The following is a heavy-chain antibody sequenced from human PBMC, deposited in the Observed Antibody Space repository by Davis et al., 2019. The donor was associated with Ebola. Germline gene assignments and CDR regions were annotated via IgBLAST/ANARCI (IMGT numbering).Heavy chain of an antibody. D-gene: IGHD2-15*01. J-gene: IGHJ6*04. CDR3: ARSPRDVVVVAATPVGMDV. CDR2: INPNSGGT. V-gene: IGHV1-2*06. CDR1: GYTFTGYY. Sequence: ASVKVSCKASGYTFTGYYMHWVRQAPGQGLEWMGRINPNSGGTNYAQKFQGRVTMTRDTSISTAYMELSRLRSDDTAVYYCARSPRDVVVVAATPVGMDVWGKGTTVTVSS.